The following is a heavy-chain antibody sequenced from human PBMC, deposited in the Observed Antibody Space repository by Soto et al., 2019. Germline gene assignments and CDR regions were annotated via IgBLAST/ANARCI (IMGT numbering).Heavy chain of an antibody. Sequence: PGETLKISCKGSGYSFTSYWIGWVRQMPGKGLEWMGIIYPGDSDTRYSPSFQGQVTISADQSISTAYLQWSSLKASDTALYYYARGRGITIFGVVPPPPQGAFDIWGQGTMVTVS. CDR2: IYPGDSDT. CDR3: ARGRGITIFGVVPPPPQGAFDI. D-gene: IGHD3-3*01. V-gene: IGHV5-51*01. CDR1: GYSFTSYW. J-gene: IGHJ3*02.